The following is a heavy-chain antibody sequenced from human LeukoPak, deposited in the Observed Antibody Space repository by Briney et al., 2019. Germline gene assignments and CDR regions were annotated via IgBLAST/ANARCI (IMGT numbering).Heavy chain of an antibody. J-gene: IGHJ4*02. Sequence: GGSLRLSCAASGFTFSNYAMTWVRQAPGRGLEWISTITRFTGTTYYADSVKGRFTISRGDSNNTLYLQMNNLRAGDTAVYYCARDTRLMYCFDFWGQGALVTVSS. CDR3: ARDTRLMYCFDF. V-gene: IGHV3-23*01. CDR2: ITRFTGTT. D-gene: IGHD2-2*01. CDR1: GFTFSNYA.